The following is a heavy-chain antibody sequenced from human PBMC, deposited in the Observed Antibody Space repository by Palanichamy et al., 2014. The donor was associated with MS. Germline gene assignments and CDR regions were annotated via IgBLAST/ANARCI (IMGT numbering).Heavy chain of an antibody. CDR1: GFTVSSNY. J-gene: IGHJ3*02. D-gene: IGHD4-23*01. CDR3: ARDNGNSGRAFDI. CDR2: SHIGGST. V-gene: IGHV3-53*01. Sequence: EVQLVESGGGLMQPGGSLRLSCAASGFTVSSNYMSWVRQAPGKGLEWVSASHIGGSTYYADPVKGRFTVSRDNSKNTLYLQMNSLRAEDTAVYYCARDNGNSGRAFDIWGQGTMVTVSS.